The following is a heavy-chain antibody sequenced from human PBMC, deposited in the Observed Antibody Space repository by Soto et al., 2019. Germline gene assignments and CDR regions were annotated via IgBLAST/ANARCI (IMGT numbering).Heavy chain of an antibody. Sequence: QVQLVQSGAEVKKPGASVKVSCKASGYTFTSYDINWVRQATGQGLEWMGGMNPNSGNPGYAQKFQGRVTMTSNTSISTAYMELSSLRSEDTAVYYFARVAAWGYYGSGFPFDYWGQGTLVTVSS. V-gene: IGHV1-8*01. CDR3: ARVAAWGYYGSGFPFDY. CDR1: GYTFTSYD. D-gene: IGHD3-10*01. CDR2: MNPNSGNP. J-gene: IGHJ4*02.